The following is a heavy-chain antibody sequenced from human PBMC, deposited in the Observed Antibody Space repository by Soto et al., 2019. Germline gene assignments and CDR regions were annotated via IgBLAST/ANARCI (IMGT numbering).Heavy chain of an antibody. CDR2: ISFDGRKT. D-gene: IGHD3-10*01. V-gene: IGHV3-30*04. Sequence: QVQLVESGGGVVQPGRSLRLACEASGFTFSAYAMHWVRQAPGKGLEWVAVISFDGRKTYYADSMKGRFTISRDNSKDTLYLQMNSLRAEDTAVYHCATLGSDKGNLYYFDYWGQGTLVTVSA. J-gene: IGHJ4*02. CDR3: ATLGSDKGNLYYFDY. CDR1: GFTFSAYA.